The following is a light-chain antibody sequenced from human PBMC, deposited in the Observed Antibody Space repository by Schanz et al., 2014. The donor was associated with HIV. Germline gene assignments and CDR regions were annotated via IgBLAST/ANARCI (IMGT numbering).Light chain of an antibody. CDR2: DVD. Sequence: QSALTQPASVSGSPGQSITISCTGTSSDIGGYNYVSWYQQHPGKAPKLILYDVDNRPSGVSNRFSGSKSGNTASLTISGLQAEDEADYYCSSYTSSSTLDVVFGGGTKVTVL. CDR3: SSYTSSSTLDVV. CDR1: SSDIGGYNY. J-gene: IGLJ2*01. V-gene: IGLV2-14*03.